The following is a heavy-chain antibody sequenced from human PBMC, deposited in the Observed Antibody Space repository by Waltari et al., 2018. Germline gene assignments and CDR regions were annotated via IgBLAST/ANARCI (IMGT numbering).Heavy chain of an antibody. J-gene: IGHJ6*03. CDR1: GGSIISYY. D-gene: IGHD3-10*01. V-gene: IGHV4-4*07. CDR2: IYPGATP. CDR3: ARIYGSGTFIYMDV. Sequence: QVQLQESGPGLVKPSETLSLTCTVSGGSIISYYWSWIRQPAGKGLEWIGCIYPGATPYYNPSLQTRIMMSVDTSQNQFSLKLSSVTAADTAVYYCARIYGSGTFIYMDVWGKGTTVTVSS.